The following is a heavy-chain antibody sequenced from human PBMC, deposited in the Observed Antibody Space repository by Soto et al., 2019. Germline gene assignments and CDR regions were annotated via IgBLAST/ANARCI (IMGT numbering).Heavy chain of an antibody. CDR2: INHSGKA. J-gene: IGHJ3*02. CDR3: ARPRYTGYSEAFDI. D-gene: IGHD5-12*01. Sequence: QVQLQQRGAGLLKPSETLSLTCAVYGGSFSGYYWSWIRQPPGKGLEWIGEINHSGKANYNPSLKSRVTISVDTSKNEFSLNLTSVTAADTAVYYCARPRYTGYSEAFDIWGQGTMVPVSS. V-gene: IGHV4-34*01. CDR1: GGSFSGYY.